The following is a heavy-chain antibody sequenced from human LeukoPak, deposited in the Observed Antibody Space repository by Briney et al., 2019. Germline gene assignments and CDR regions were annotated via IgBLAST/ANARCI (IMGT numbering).Heavy chain of an antibody. CDR2: IRSKTDGGTT. J-gene: IGHJ4*02. Sequence: PGGSLRLSCAASGFTFRDAWITWVRQAPGKGLEWVGRIRSKTDGGTTDYAVSVQGRFTISRDDSKNTLYLQMSSLKTEDTAVYYCAKGPYSGGWYYFDYWGQGTLVTVSS. CDR1: GFTFRDAW. V-gene: IGHV3-15*01. CDR3: AKGPYSGGWYYFDY. D-gene: IGHD6-19*01.